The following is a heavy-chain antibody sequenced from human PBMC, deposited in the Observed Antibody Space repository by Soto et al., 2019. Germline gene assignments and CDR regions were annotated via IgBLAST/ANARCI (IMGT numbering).Heavy chain of an antibody. V-gene: IGHV2-26*01. Sequence: QVTLKESGPVLVKPTETLTLTCTVSGFSLSNARMGVSWIRQPPGKALEWLAHIFSNDEKSYSTSLKSRLTISKDTSKSQVVLTMTNMDPVDTATYYCARIRYNWNDVSWAYYFDYWGQGTLVTVSS. CDR3: ARIRYNWNDVSWAYYFDY. J-gene: IGHJ4*02. D-gene: IGHD1-20*01. CDR1: GFSLSNARMG. CDR2: IFSNDEK.